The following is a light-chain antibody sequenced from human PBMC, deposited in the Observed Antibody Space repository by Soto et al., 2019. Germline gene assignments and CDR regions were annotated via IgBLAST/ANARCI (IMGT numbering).Light chain of an antibody. CDR2: GAS. Sequence: DIEMTQSPSSLAAYVGDRVNITCRASQSISYYLNWYQQKPGRAPDLLMYGASSLQSGVPSRFTGSGSGTEFTLTITSLQPGDFATYYCQQTYTTPLTFGGGNKVDI. J-gene: IGKJ4*01. V-gene: IGKV1-39*01. CDR3: QQTYTTPLT. CDR1: QSISYY.